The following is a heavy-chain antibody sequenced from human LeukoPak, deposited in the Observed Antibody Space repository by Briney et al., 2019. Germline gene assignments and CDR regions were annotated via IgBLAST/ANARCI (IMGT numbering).Heavy chain of an antibody. V-gene: IGHV4-59*01. CDR1: GVSISTSY. CDR3: RRGTVTTANFDW. CDR2: IHYSGDT. Sequence: SETLSLTCTVSGVSISTSYWSWIRQPPGKGLEWIGYIHYSGDTNYNPSLKSRVTMSADTSKNQFSLTLSSVPAADAAVYYCRRGTVTTANFDWWGQGTLVTVSS. J-gene: IGHJ4*02. D-gene: IGHD4-17*01.